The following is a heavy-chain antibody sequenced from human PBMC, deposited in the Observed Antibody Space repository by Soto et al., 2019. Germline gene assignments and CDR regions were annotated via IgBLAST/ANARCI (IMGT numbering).Heavy chain of an antibody. J-gene: IGHJ6*02. CDR1: GGSISGGRYY. CDR2: IYDNGIT. Sequence: QVPLQESGPGLVKPSQTLSLTCNVSGGSISGGRYYWNWIRQHPGKGLEWIGNIYDNGITYYNPSLKRRVIISEDASKNQFSLRLPSVTAAETAVYYCTRDRGFGMDVWGQGTTVTVSS. V-gene: IGHV4-31*03. CDR3: TRDRGFGMDV.